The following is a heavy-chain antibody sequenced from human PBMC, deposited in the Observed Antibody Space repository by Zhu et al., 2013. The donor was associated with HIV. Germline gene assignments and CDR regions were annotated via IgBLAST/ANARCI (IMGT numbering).Heavy chain of an antibody. CDR1: GGTFSSYA. CDR2: IIPIFGTA. Sequence: QVQLVQSGAEVKKPGSSVKVSCKASGGTFSSYAISWVRQAPGQGLEWMGGIIPIFGTANYAQKFQGRVTITADESTSTAYMELSSLRSEDTAVYYCARGRYCSGGSCYSAHYYYYGMDVWGQGTTVTVSS. J-gene: IGHJ6*02. V-gene: IGHV1-69*01. D-gene: IGHD2-15*01. CDR3: ARGRYCSGGSCYSAHYYYYGMDV.